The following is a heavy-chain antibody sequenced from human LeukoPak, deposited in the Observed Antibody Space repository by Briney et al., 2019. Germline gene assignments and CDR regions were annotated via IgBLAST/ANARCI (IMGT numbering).Heavy chain of an antibody. CDR2: IYYSGST. Sequence: SETLSLTCTVSGGSISSYYWSWIRQPPGKGLEWIGYIYYSGSTNYNPSLKSRVTISVDTSKNQFSLKLSSVTAADTAVYYCARQMGGGGSYYFDYWGQGTLVTASS. CDR1: GGSISSYY. D-gene: IGHD1-26*01. V-gene: IGHV4-59*08. J-gene: IGHJ4*02. CDR3: ARQMGGGGSYYFDY.